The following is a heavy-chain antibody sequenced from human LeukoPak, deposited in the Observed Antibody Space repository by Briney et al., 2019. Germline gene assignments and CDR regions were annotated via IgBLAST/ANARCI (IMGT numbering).Heavy chain of an antibody. CDR2: ISSSSSYI. Sequence: GGSLRLSCAASGFTFSSYSMNWVRQAPGKGLEWVSSISSSSSYIYYADSVKGRFTISRDNARNSLYLQMNSLRPEDTAVYYCAKEGDYYGSGSYRDGFDIWGQGTRATVSS. CDR3: AKEGDYYGSGSYRDGFDI. D-gene: IGHD3-10*01. V-gene: IGHV3-21*01. CDR1: GFTFSSYS. J-gene: IGHJ3*02.